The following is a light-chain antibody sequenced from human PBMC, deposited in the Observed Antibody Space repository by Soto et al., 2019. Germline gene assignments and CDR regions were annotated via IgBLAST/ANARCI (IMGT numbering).Light chain of an antibody. Sequence: EIVLTQSPATLSVSPGEGVTLSCGASQTITNNLAWYQQRPGQTPRLLIYDASTRATGIPARFSGSGSGTEFTLTISSLLSEDFAVYYCQRYNHWPQVTFGQGTRLEIK. V-gene: IGKV3-15*01. CDR1: QTITNN. CDR2: DAS. CDR3: QRYNHWPQVT. J-gene: IGKJ5*01.